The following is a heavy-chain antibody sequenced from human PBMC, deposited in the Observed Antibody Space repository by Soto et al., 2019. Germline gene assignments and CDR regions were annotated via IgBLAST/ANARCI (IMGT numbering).Heavy chain of an antibody. CDR3: AKGPERLVHGVFDH. J-gene: IGHJ4*02. CDR2: IDPGGGGT. Sequence: XGSLTPSCAASGFTLSSYVMSWVRPAPGKGLEWVSGIDPGGGGTYYADSVKGRFTISRDNSKNTLYLQMNNLRAEDTAVYYCAKGPERLVHGVFDHWGQGTLVTVSS. CDR1: GFTLSSYV. D-gene: IGHD6-6*01. V-gene: IGHV3-23*01.